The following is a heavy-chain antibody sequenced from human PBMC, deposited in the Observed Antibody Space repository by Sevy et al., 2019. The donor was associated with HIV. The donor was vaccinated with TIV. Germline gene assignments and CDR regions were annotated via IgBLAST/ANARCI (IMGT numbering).Heavy chain of an antibody. CDR1: GFTFNTHA. CDR2: ISGPGLST. J-gene: IGHJ3*01. Sequence: GGSLRLSCAASGFTFNTHAMTWVRQAPGKGLEWVSVISGPGLSTYYADSVKGRFTISRDNSKNTLYLQMNSLRADDTATYYCAKALNPALESMIEVVLRTLKGFDVWGQGTMLTVSS. CDR3: AKALNPALESMIEVVLRTLKGFDV. D-gene: IGHD3-22*01. V-gene: IGHV3-23*01.